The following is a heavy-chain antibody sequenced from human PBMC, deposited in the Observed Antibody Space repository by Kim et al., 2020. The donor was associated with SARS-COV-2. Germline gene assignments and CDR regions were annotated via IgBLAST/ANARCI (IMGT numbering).Heavy chain of an antibody. CDR1: GGTFSSYA. V-gene: IGHV1-69*13. D-gene: IGHD3-3*01. CDR3: AREPIGTIFGVIYGMDV. Sequence: SVKVSCKASGGTFSSYAISWVRQAPGQGLEWMGGIIPIFGTANYAQKFQGRVTITADESTSTAYMELSSLRSEDTAVYYCAREPIGTIFGVIYGMDVWGKGTTDTLPS. CDR2: IIPIFGTA. J-gene: IGHJ6*04.